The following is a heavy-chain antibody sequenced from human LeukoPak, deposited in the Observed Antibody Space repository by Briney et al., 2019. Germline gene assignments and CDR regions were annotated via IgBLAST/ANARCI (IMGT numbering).Heavy chain of an antibody. Sequence: GGSLRLSCAASGFTFSSYSMNWVRQAPGKGLEWVSSISSSSSYIFHADSVKGRFTISRDNAKNSLYLQMNSLRAEDTAVYYCARVNDYGDFGDYWGQGTLVTVSS. CDR1: GFTFSSYS. J-gene: IGHJ4*02. D-gene: IGHD4-17*01. V-gene: IGHV3-21*01. CDR3: ARVNDYGDFGDY. CDR2: ISSSSSYI.